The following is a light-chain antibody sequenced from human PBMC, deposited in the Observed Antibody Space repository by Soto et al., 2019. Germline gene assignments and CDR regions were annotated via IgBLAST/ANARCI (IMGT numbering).Light chain of an antibody. CDR1: QSVSSSY. CDR3: QQYGSSPRT. V-gene: IGKV3-20*01. Sequence: EIVFTQSPGTLSLSPGERATLSCRASQSVSSSYLAWYQQKPGQAPRLLIYGASSRATGIPDRFSGSGSGTDFTLTLSRLEPEDFAVYYCQQYGSSPRTFGQGTRLEMK. CDR2: GAS. J-gene: IGKJ5*01.